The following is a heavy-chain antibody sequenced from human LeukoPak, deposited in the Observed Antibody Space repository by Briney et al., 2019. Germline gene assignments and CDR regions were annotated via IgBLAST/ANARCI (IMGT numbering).Heavy chain of an antibody. CDR3: ARSAHGGNAGVFDY. V-gene: IGHV4-4*07. CDR2: IYTSGST. CDR1: GGSISSHY. D-gene: IGHD4-23*01. Sequence: SETLSLTCTVSGGSISSHYWSWIRQPAGKGLEWIGHIYTSGSTKYNPSLKSPVTMSVDTSKTQFSLKLNSVTAADTAVYYSARSAHGGNAGVFDYWGQGTLVTVSS. J-gene: IGHJ4*02.